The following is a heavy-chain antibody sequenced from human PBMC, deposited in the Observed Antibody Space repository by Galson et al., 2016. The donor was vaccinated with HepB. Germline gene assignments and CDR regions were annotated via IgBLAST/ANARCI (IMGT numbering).Heavy chain of an antibody. CDR3: AKNPSRGVSSSWHHY. CDR2: IDCSRTIT. Sequence: SLRLSCAASGFTFSDYYMSWVRQPPGKGLEYIAYIDCSRTITYYADSVKGRFTISRDNSKNTLYLQMSSLRAEDTAAYYCAKNPSRGVSSSWHHYWGQGTLVTVSS. V-gene: IGHV3-11*01. J-gene: IGHJ4*02. D-gene: IGHD6-13*01. CDR1: GFTFSDYY.